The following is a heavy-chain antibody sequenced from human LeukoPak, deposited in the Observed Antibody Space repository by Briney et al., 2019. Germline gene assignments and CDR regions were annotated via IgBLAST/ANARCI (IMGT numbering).Heavy chain of an antibody. CDR3: ARVRARGYCSGGSCYSTVFDY. Sequence: SETLSLTCAVYGGSFSGYYWSWIRQPPGKGLEWIGEINHSGGTNYNPSLKSRVTISVDTSKNQVSLKLISVTAADTAVYYCARVRARGYCSGGSCYSTVFDYWGQGTLVTVSS. CDR2: INHSGGT. J-gene: IGHJ4*02. CDR1: GGSFSGYY. D-gene: IGHD2-15*01. V-gene: IGHV4-34*01.